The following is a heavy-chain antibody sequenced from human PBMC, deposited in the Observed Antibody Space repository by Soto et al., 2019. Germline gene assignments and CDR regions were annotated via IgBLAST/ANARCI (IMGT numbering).Heavy chain of an antibody. CDR3: ARGKIVVVAGNENWFDP. V-gene: IGHV4-30-4*01. D-gene: IGHD2-15*01. J-gene: IGHJ5*02. CDR2: IYYSGST. Sequence: QVQLQESGPGLVKPSQTLSLTCTVSGGSISSGDYYWSWIRQPPGKGLEWIGYIYYSGSTYYNPSLQSRVTISVDTSKNHFSLKLSSVTAADTAVYYCARGKIVVVAGNENWFDPWGQGTLVTVSS. CDR1: GGSISSGDYY.